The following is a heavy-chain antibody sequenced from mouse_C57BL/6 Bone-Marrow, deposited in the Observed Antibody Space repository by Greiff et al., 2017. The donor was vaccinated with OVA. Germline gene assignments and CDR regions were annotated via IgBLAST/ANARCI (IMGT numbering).Heavy chain of an antibody. CDR3: ARYAAAGWLLLFDY. V-gene: IGHV1-19*01. CDR1: GYTFTDYY. CDR2: INPYNGGT. Sequence: EVKLLESGPVLVKPGASVKMSCKASGYTFTDYYMNWVKQSHGKSLEWIGVINPYNGGTSYNQKFKGKATLTVDKSSSTAYMELNSLTSEDSAVYYCARYAAAGWLLLFDYWGQGTTLTVSS. D-gene: IGHD2-3*01. J-gene: IGHJ2*01.